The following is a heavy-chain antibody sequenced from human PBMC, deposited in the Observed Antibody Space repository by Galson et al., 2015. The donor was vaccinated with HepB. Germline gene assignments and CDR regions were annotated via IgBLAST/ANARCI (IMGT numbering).Heavy chain of an antibody. D-gene: IGHD2-8*01. J-gene: IGHJ5*02. Sequence: SLRLSCAASGFNFGAYAISWVRQAPGRGLEWVSGITGGSAKYYAESVKSRFTVSRDNSNNIVYLQMDTLRVEDSAMYYCAKDPRPNGVFDPFDLWGQGTLVTVSS. V-gene: IGHV3-23*01. CDR3: AKDPRPNGVFDPFDL. CDR1: GFNFGAYA. CDR2: ITGGSAK.